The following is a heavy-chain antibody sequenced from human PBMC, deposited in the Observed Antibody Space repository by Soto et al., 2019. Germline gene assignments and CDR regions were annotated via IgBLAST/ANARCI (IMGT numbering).Heavy chain of an antibody. CDR3: ARKSSTSYWFDP. CDR2: ISGYNGNT. D-gene: IGHD2-2*01. J-gene: IGHJ5*02. Sequence: QVQLVQSGAEVKKPGASVKVSCKASGYTFFNYGISWVRQAPGQGLEWMGWISGYNGNTNYAQKFQARVTMTTDTSTRTAYMELRSLRSDDTALYYCARKSSTSYWFDPWGQGTLVTVSS. CDR1: GYTFFNYG. V-gene: IGHV1-18*01.